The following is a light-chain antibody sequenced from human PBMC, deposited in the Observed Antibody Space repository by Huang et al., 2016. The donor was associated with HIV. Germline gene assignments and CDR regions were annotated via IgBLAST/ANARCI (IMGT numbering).Light chain of an antibody. V-gene: IGKV1-39*01. J-gene: IGKJ1*01. CDR1: QSISSY. CDR2: AAS. Sequence: DIQMTQSPSSLSASVGDRVTITCRASQSISSYLNWYQQKPGKAPKLLIYAASSLQSGVTSRFSGSGSGTDFTLTISSLQPEDFATYYCQQSYSTPWTFGQGTKVEI. CDR3: QQSYSTPWT.